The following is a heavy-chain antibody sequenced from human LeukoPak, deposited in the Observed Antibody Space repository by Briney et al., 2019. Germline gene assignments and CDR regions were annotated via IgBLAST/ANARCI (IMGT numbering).Heavy chain of an antibody. CDR2: MNPNSGNT. CDR3: ARDYCTNGVCRFDY. CDR1: GYTFTSYD. D-gene: IGHD2-8*01. Sequence: ASVTVSCKASGYTFTSYDINWVRQATGQGLEWMGWMNPNSGNTGYAQKFQGRVTITRKTSISTAYMELSSLRSEDTAVYYCARDYCTNGVCRFDYWGQGTLVTVSS. J-gene: IGHJ4*02. V-gene: IGHV1-8*03.